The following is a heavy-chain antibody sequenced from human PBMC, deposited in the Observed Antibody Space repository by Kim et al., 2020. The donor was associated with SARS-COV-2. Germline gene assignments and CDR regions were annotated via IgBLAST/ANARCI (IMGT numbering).Heavy chain of an antibody. CDR3: ANSRGGWSRF. V-gene: IGHV4-38-2*02. CDR2: IYQSGST. D-gene: IGHD6-19*01. Sequence: SETLSLTCTVSGYFISSGYYWGWIRQPPGKGLEWIGHIYQSGSTSYNPSLKSRITISVDTSKNQFSLKLTSVTAADTAVYYCANSRGGWSRFWGQGTLVTVSS. CDR1: GYFISSGYY. J-gene: IGHJ4*02.